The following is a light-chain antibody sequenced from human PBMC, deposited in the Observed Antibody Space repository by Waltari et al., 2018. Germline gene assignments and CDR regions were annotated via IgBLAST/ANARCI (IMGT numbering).Light chain of an antibody. CDR1: SRDVGGYHY. CDR3: CSYAGSYTFGV. V-gene: IGLV2-11*01. J-gene: IGLJ2*01. Sequence: QSALTQPRSVSGSPGQSATTSCPAPSRDVGGYHYCSWYQQLPGKAPKLIIYEINKRPSGVPDRFSGSKSGNTASLTISGLQAEDEADYYCCSYAGSYTFGVFGGGTKVTVL. CDR2: EIN.